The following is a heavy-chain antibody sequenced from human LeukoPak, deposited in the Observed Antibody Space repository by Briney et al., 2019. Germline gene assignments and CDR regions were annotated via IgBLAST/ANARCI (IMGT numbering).Heavy chain of an antibody. CDR1: GYTFTSYG. Sequence: ASVKVSCKASGYTFTSYGISWVRQAPGQGLEWMGWISAYNGNTNYAQKLQGRVTMTTDTSTSTAYMELRSLRSDDTAVYYCAGDLWLRHFYKVYYGMDVWGQGTTVTVSS. J-gene: IGHJ6*02. CDR2: ISAYNGNT. V-gene: IGHV1-18*01. D-gene: IGHD5-12*01. CDR3: AGDLWLRHFYKVYYGMDV.